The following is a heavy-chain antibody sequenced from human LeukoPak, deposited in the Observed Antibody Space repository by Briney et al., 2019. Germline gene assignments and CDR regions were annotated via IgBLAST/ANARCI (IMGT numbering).Heavy chain of an antibody. J-gene: IGHJ6*02. CDR3: AREPSTIYYYYGMDV. CDR1: GFTFSGYG. Sequence: GGSLRLSCAASGFTFSGYGMHWARQAPGKGLEWVAVIWYDGSNKYYADSVKGRFTISRDNSKNTLYLQMNSLRAEDTAVYYCAREPSTIYYYYGMDVWGQGTTVSVSS. D-gene: IGHD2-2*01. CDR2: IWYDGSNK. V-gene: IGHV3-33*01.